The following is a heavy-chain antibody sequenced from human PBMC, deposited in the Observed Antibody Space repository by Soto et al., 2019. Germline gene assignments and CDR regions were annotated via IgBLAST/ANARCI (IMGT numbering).Heavy chain of an antibody. Sequence: ASVKVSCKASGYTFTSYGISWVRQAPGQGLERMGWISAYNGNTNYAQKLQGRVTMTTDTSTSTAYMEMRSLRSDDTAVYYCSSYLCCSTSCYSFYWYYYGMDVWGQGTTVTVSS. V-gene: IGHV1-18*01. CDR1: GYTFTSYG. J-gene: IGHJ6*02. CDR2: ISAYNGNT. D-gene: IGHD2-2*01. CDR3: SSYLCCSTSCYSFYWYYYGMDV.